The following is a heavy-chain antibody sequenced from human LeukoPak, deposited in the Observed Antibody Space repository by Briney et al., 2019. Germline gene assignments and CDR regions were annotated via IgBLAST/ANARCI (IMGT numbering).Heavy chain of an antibody. Sequence: GESLKISCKGSGYSFTSYWIGWVRQMPGKGLEWMGIIYSGDSDTRYSPSFQGQVTISADKSISTAYLQWSSLKASDTAMYYCARQRDGYNYGGLDAFDIWGQGTMVTVSS. V-gene: IGHV5-51*01. CDR1: GYSFTSYW. CDR3: ARQRDGYNYGGLDAFDI. D-gene: IGHD5-24*01. CDR2: IYSGDSDT. J-gene: IGHJ3*02.